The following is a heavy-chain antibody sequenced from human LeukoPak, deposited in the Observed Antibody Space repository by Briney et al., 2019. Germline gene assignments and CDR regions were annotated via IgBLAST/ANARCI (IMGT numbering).Heavy chain of an antibody. D-gene: IGHD6-19*01. Sequence: SVKVSCKASGGTFSSYAISWVRQAPGQGLEWMGGIIPIFGTANYAQKFQGRVTITADESTSTAYMELSSLRSEDTAVYYCARYSSGWADAFDIWGQGTMVTVSS. V-gene: IGHV1-69*01. CDR2: IIPIFGTA. CDR1: GGTFSSYA. CDR3: ARYSSGWADAFDI. J-gene: IGHJ3*02.